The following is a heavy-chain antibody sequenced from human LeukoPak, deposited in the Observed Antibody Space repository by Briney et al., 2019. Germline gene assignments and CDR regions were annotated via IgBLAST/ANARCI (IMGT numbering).Heavy chain of an antibody. V-gene: IGHV4-30-2*01. D-gene: IGHD4-23*01. CDR1: GGSISSGGYS. Sequence: SETLSLTCAVSGGSISSGGYSWSWIRQPPGKGLEWIGYIYHSGSTHYNPSLKSRVTISVDRSKNQFSLKLSSVTAADTAVYYCARGNGGNSAFVYWGQGTLVTVSS. CDR3: ARGNGGNSAFVY. J-gene: IGHJ4*02. CDR2: IYHSGST.